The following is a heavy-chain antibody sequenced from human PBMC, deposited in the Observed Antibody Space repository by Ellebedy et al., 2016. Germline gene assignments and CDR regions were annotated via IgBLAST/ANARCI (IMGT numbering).Heavy chain of an antibody. CDR2: ISYDGSNK. D-gene: IGHD3-16*01. CDR3: AKAPGETWNYYYGMDV. Sequence: GGSLRLSXAASGFTFSSYGMHWVRQAPGKGLEWVAVISYDGSNKYYADSVKGRFTISRDNSKNTLYLQMNSLRAEDTAVHYCAKAPGETWNYYYGMDVWGQGTTVTVSS. CDR1: GFTFSSYG. V-gene: IGHV3-30*18. J-gene: IGHJ6*02.